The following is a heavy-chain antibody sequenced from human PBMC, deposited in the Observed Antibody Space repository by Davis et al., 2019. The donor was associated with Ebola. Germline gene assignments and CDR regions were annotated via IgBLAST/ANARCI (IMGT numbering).Heavy chain of an antibody. CDR3: ARSIAVAGADDY. V-gene: IGHV5-51*01. D-gene: IGHD6-19*01. CDR1: GYGFADYW. Sequence: GESLKISCKGSGYGFADYWIARVRLTPGKGLEWMGIIYACDSDSRYSPSFQGQVTISADKSISTAYLKWSSLKASDTAMYYCARSIAVAGADDYWGQGTLVTVSS. J-gene: IGHJ4*02. CDR2: IYACDSDS.